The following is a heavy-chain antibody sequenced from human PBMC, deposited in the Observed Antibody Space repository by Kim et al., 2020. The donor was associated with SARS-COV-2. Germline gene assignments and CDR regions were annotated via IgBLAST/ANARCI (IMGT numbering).Heavy chain of an antibody. V-gene: IGHV3-21*01. CDR1: GFTFSSYS. D-gene: IGHD2-2*02. Sequence: GGSLRLSCAASGFTFSSYSMHWVRQAPGKGLEWVSSISSSSSYIYYADSVKGRFTISRDNAKNSLYLQMNSLRAEDTAVYYCARALYEADFDCWGQGTLVTVSS. J-gene: IGHJ4*02. CDR3: ARALYEADFDC. CDR2: ISSSSSYI.